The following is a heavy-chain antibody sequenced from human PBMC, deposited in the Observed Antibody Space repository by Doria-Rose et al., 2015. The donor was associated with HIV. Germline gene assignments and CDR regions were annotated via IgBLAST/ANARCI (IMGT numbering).Heavy chain of an antibody. V-gene: IGHV5-51*01. CDR3: ARRGVRGVFDF. Sequence: RQMPGKGLEWVAIIYPRDSDSRYSPSFQGQVTISADKSIRTAYLQWNSLQASDTAMYYCARRGVRGVFDFWGPGTLVTVSS. D-gene: IGHD3-10*01. CDR2: IYPRDSDS. J-gene: IGHJ4*02.